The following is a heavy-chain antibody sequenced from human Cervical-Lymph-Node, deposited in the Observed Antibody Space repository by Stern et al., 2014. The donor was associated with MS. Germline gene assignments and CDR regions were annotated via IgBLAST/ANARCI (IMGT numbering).Heavy chain of an antibody. CDR1: GFTFSDHY. V-gene: IGHV3-72*01. Sequence: EVQLVESGGGLVQPGGSLRLSCAASGFTFSDHYMDWVRQAPGKGLEWVGHIRIKGNRYTTEYATSVKGRFTISRDDSKSSLYLQVDSLKTEDTAIYYCARVAYSDPSFDLWGQGTLVTVSP. D-gene: IGHD5-18*01. CDR2: IRIKGNRYTT. CDR3: ARVAYSDPSFDL. J-gene: IGHJ4*02.